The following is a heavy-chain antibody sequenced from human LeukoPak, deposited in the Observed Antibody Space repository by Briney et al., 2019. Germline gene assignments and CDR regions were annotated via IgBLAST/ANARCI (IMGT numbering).Heavy chain of an antibody. V-gene: IGHV4-59*01. J-gene: IGHJ4*02. Sequence: PSETLSLTCTVSGGSISSYYWTWIRQPPGKGLEWIGYIYYTGSTNYNPSLKSRVTISVDTSKNQFSLKLSSVTAADTAVYYCARGKPATDLDYWGQGTLVTASS. D-gene: IGHD2-2*01. CDR1: GGSISSYY. CDR3: ARGKPATDLDY. CDR2: IYYTGST.